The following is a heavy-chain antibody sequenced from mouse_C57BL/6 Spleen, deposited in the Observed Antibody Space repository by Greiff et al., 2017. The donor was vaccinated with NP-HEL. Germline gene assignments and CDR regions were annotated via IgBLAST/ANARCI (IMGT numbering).Heavy chain of an antibody. V-gene: IGHV3-6*01. J-gene: IGHJ3*01. CDR1: GYSITSGYY. D-gene: IGHD1-1*01. CDR3: ARIITTVVADAY. CDR2: ISYDGSN. Sequence: EVKLEESGPGLVKPSQSLSLTCSVTGYSITSGYYWNWIRQFPGNKLEWMGYISYDGSNNYNPSLKNRISITRDTSKNQFFLKLNSVTTEYTATYYCARIITTVVADAYWGQGTLVTVSA.